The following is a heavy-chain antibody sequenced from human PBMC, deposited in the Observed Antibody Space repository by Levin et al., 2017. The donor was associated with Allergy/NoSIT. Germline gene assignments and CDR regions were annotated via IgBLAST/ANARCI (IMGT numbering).Heavy chain of an antibody. J-gene: IGHJ4*02. D-gene: IGHD4-17*01. Sequence: SQTLSLTCAVYGGSFSGYYWSWIRQPPGKGLEWIGEINHSGSTNYNPSLKSRVTISVDTSKNQFSLKLSSVTAADTAVYYCARAQYDYGDYPYFDYWGQGTLVTVSS. V-gene: IGHV4-34*01. CDR1: GGSFSGYY. CDR3: ARAQYDYGDYPYFDY. CDR2: INHSGST.